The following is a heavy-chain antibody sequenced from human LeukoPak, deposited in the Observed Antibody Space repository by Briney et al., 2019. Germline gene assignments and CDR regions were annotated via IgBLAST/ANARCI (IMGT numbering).Heavy chain of an antibody. J-gene: IGHJ4*02. V-gene: IGHV1-46*01. D-gene: IGHD3-9*01. CDR2: INPSGGST. CDR3: ARELTGYYHSYYFDY. Sequence: ASVKVSCKASGYTFTSYYMHWVRQAPGQGLEWMGIINPSGGSTSYAQKFQGRVTMTRDTSTSTVYMELSSLRSEDTAVYYCARELTGYYHSYYFDYWGQGTLVTVSS. CDR1: GYTFTSYY.